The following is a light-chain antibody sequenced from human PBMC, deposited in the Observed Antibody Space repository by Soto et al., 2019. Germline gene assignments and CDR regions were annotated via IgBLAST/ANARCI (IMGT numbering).Light chain of an antibody. J-gene: IGLJ3*02. CDR3: TSYTSISTGV. CDR1: SSDVGGYKY. V-gene: IGLV2-14*01. Sequence: QSVLTQPASVSGSPGQSITISCTGTSSDVGGYKYVSWYQQHPGKAPKLLIFEVSNRPSGVSNRFSGSKSGNTASLTISGLQAEDEADYSCTSYTSISTGVFGGGTKVTVL. CDR2: EVS.